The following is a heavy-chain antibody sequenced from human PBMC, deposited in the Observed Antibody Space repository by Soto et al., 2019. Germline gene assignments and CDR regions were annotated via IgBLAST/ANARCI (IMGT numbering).Heavy chain of an antibody. CDR3: ARDRIAAAVAYFDY. CDR1: GGTSSSYA. Sequence: ASVKVSCKASGGTSSSYAISWVRQAPGQGLEWMGGIIPIFGTANYAQKFQGRVTITADESTSTAYMELSSLRSEDTAVYYCARDRIAAAVAYFDYWGQGTLVTVSS. CDR2: IIPIFGTA. V-gene: IGHV1-69*13. D-gene: IGHD6-13*01. J-gene: IGHJ4*02.